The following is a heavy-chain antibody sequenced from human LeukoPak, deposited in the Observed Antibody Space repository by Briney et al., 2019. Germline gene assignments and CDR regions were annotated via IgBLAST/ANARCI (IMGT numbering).Heavy chain of an antibody. CDR1: GGSISSYY. J-gene: IGHJ6*03. D-gene: IGHD2-15*01. V-gene: IGHV4-59*01. Sequence: SETLSLTCTVSGGSISSYYWSWIRQPPGKGLEWIGYIYYSGSTNYNPSLKSRVTISVDTSKNQFSLKLSSVTAADTAVYYCARVGGYCSGGSCHYYYYYMDVWGKGTTVTVSS. CDR3: ARVGGYCSGGSCHYYYYYMDV. CDR2: IYYSGST.